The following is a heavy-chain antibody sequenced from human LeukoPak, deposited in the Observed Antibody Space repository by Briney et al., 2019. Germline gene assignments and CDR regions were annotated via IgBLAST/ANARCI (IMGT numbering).Heavy chain of an antibody. CDR3: AKDGKTYYDFWSGYYTDYYYYMDV. Sequence: GGSPRLSCAASGFTFSSYGMHWVRQAPGKGLEWVAVIWYDGSNKYYADSVKGRFTISRDNSKNTLYLQMNSLRAEDTAVYYCAKDGKTYYDFWSGYYTDYYYYMDVWAKGPRSPSP. CDR2: IWYDGSNK. CDR1: GFTFSSYG. J-gene: IGHJ6*03. D-gene: IGHD3-3*01. V-gene: IGHV3-33*06.